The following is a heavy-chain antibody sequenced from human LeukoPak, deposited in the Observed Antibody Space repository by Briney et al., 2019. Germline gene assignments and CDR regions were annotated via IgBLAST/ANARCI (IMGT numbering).Heavy chain of an antibody. CDR3: ARDRTGD. CDR2: IYYDGST. J-gene: IGHJ4*02. Sequence: SETLSLTCTVSGGSISSYYWSWIRQSPGKGLEWIGYIYYDGSTNYNPSLRGRVTISVDTPKNQFSLKLSSVTAAETAVYYCARDRTGDWGQGTLVTVSS. V-gene: IGHV4-59*12. CDR1: GGSISSYY.